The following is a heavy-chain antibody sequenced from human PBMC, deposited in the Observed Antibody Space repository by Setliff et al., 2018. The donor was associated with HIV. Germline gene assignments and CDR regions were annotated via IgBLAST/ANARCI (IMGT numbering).Heavy chain of an antibody. Sequence: SETLSLTCTVSGGSTTSSTYYWGWIRQPPGRGLEWIGSVSYSGRTYYNPSLKSRVTISIDTSKNQFSLNLSSVAAADTAVYYCVRHNPTVVTDGYDIWGQGTKVTVSS. CDR3: VRHNPTVVTDGYDI. CDR2: VSYSGRT. V-gene: IGHV4-39*01. J-gene: IGHJ3*02. CDR1: GGSTTSSTYY. D-gene: IGHD2-21*02.